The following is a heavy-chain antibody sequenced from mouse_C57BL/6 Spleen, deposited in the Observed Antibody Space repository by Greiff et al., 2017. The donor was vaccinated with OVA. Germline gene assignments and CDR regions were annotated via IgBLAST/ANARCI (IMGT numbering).Heavy chain of an antibody. D-gene: IGHD1-1*01. CDR1: GFTFSDYY. Sequence: EVKLVESGGGLVQPGGSLKLSCAASGFTFSDYYMYWVRQTPEKRLEWVAYISNGGGSTYYPDTVKGRFTISRDNAKNTLYLQMSRLKSEDTAMYYCARHYYGSSFAYWGQGTLVTVSA. V-gene: IGHV5-12*01. J-gene: IGHJ3*01. CDR3: ARHYYGSSFAY. CDR2: ISNGGGST.